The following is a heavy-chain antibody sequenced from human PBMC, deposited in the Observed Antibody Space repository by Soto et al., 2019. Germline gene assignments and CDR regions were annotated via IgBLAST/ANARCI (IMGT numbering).Heavy chain of an antibody. V-gene: IGHV4-39*01. J-gene: IGHJ6*02. Sequence: SETLSLTSTVSGGSISSSSYYWGWIRQPPGKGLEWIGSIYYSGYTYYNPSLKSRVTISVDTSENQFSLKLSSVTAADTAVYYCARHNGPLYVGYYYDMDVWGQGTTVTVSS. CDR2: IYYSGYT. D-gene: IGHD3-16*01. CDR3: ARHNGPLYVGYYYDMDV. CDR1: GGSISSSSYY.